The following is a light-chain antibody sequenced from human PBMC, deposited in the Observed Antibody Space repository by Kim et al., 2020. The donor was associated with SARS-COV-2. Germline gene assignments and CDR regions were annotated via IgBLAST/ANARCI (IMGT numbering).Light chain of an antibody. CDR3: NSRDSSGNLV. Sequence: SSELTQDPAVSVALGQTVRITCQGDSLRSYYASWYQQKPGQAPVLVIYGKNNRHSGIADRYSGSSSGNTASLTITGAQAEDEADYYCNSRDSSGNLVFGG. CDR1: SLRSYY. J-gene: IGLJ2*01. CDR2: GKN. V-gene: IGLV3-19*01.